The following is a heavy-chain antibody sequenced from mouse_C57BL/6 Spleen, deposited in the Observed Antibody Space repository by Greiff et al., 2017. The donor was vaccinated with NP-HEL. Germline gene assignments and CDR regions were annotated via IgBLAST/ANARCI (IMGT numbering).Heavy chain of an antibody. J-gene: IGHJ1*03. CDR1: GYTFTSYW. CDR2: IYPGNSDT. D-gene: IGHD1-1*01. CDR3: TRSSNYYGSRYFDV. V-gene: IGHV1-5*01. Sequence: VQLQQSGTVLARPGASVKMSCKTSGYTFTSYWMHWVKQRPGQGLEWIGAIYPGNSDTSYNQKFKGKAKLTAVTSASTAYMELSSLTNEDSAVYYCTRSSNYYGSRYFDVWGTGTTVTVSS.